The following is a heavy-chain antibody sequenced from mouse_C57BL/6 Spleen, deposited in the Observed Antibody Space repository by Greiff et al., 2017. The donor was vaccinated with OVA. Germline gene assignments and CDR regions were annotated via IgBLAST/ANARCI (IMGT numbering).Heavy chain of an antibody. D-gene: IGHD4-1*01. CDR3: ARKPIWEGAMDY. V-gene: IGHV2-2*01. CDR1: GFSLTSYG. J-gene: IGHJ4*01. CDR2: IWSGGST. Sequence: QVQLKESGPGLVQPSQRLSITCTVSGFSLTSYGVHWVRQSPGKGLEWLGVIWSGGSTDSNAAFISRLSISKDNSKSQVFFKMSSLQADDTAIYYCARKPIWEGAMDYWGQGTSVTVSS.